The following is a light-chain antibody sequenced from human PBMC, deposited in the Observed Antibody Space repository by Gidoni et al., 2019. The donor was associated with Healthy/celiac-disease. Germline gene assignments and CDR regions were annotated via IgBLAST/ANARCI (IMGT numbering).Light chain of an antibody. CDR1: QSVSIN. CDR2: GAS. CDR3: QQYNNWPPYN. Sequence: EIVMTQSPATLSVSPGERATLSCRASQSVSINLAWYQQKPGQAPRLLIYGASTRATGIPARFSGSGSGTEFNLTSSSLQSEDCAVYYCQQYNNWPPYNFGQGTKLEIK. V-gene: IGKV3-15*01. J-gene: IGKJ2*01.